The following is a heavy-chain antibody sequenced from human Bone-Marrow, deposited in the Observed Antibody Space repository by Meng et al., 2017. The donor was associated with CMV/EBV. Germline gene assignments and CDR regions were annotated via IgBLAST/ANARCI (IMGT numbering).Heavy chain of an antibody. D-gene: IGHD4-17*01. J-gene: IGHJ6*02. Sequence: ASVKVSCKVPGYTLTELSRHWVRQAPGKGLEWMGGFDPEDGETIYAQKFQGRVTMTEDTSTDTAYMELSSLRSEDTAVYYCATAWTTVTGSRYYYGMDVWGQGTTVTVSS. CDR2: FDPEDGET. V-gene: IGHV1-24*01. CDR1: GYTLTELS. CDR3: ATAWTTVTGSRYYYGMDV.